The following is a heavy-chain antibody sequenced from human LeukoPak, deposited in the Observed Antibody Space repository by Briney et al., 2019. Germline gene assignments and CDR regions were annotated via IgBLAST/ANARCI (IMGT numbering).Heavy chain of an antibody. D-gene: IGHD5-18*01. J-gene: IGHJ5*02. CDR1: GFTFSDYW. V-gene: IGHV3-7*01. Sequence: QPGGSLRLSCAASGFTFSDYWMHWVRQAPGKGLEWVANINQDGSQKYYVDSVKGRFTISRDNAKNSLYLQMNSLRAEDTAVYYCARDLDTAMVSWGQGTLVTVSS. CDR2: INQDGSQK. CDR3: ARDLDTAMVS.